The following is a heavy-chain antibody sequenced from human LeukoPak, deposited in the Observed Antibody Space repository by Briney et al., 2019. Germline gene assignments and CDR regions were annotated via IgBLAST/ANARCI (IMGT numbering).Heavy chain of an antibody. D-gene: IGHD3-10*01. CDR1: GFTFGTFW. CDR3: ARDKGGMVPFDY. CDR2: IKQGGSEK. Sequence: GGSLRLSCEASGFTFGTFWMSWVRQAPGMGLEWVANIKQGGSEKNYVDSVKGRFTIARDDAKNSLYLQMNSLRAEDTAVYFCARDKGGMVPFDYWGQGTLVTVSS. J-gene: IGHJ4*02. V-gene: IGHV3-7*01.